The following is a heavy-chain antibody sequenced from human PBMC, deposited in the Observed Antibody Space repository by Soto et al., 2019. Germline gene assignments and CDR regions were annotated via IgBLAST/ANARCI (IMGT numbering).Heavy chain of an antibody. J-gene: IGHJ5*02. CDR1: GGSISSGGYY. D-gene: IGHD3-22*01. CDR2: IYYSGST. CDR3: ARNSDPDYYDSSGPNWFDP. Sequence: QVQLQESGPGLVKPSQTLSLTCTVSGGSISSGGYYWSWIRQHPGKGLEWIGYIYYSGSTYYNPSLKSRVTISVDTSKNQFSLKLSSVTAADTAVYYCARNSDPDYYDSSGPNWFDPWGQGTLVTVSS. V-gene: IGHV4-31*03.